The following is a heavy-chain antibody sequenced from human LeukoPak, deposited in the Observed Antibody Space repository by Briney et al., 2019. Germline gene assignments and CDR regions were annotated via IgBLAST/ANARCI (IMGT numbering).Heavy chain of an antibody. CDR2: INHSGST. J-gene: IGHJ4*02. CDR3: ARHIGSGYSYGFFFMSNYFDY. V-gene: IGHV4-34*01. CDR1: GGSFSGYY. Sequence: SETLSLTCAVYGGSFSGYYWSWIRQPPGKGLEWIGEINHSGSTNYNPSLKSRVTISVDTSKNQFSLKLSSVTAADTAVYYCARHIGSGYSYGFFFMSNYFDYWGQGTLVTVSS. D-gene: IGHD5-18*01.